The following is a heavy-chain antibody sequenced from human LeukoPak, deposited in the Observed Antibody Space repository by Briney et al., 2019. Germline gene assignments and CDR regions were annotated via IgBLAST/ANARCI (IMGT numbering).Heavy chain of an antibody. D-gene: IGHD6-19*01. J-gene: IGHJ4*02. V-gene: IGHV5-51*01. Sequence: GESLKISCKGSGYSFTNYWIAWVRQMPGKGLEWMGNMYPGDSDTRYSPPFQGQVTISAGKSISTAFLQWSSLKASDTAMYYCARAPGSSGWRQFDSWGQGTLVTVSS. CDR3: ARAPGSSGWRQFDS. CDR1: GYSFTNYW. CDR2: MYPGDSDT.